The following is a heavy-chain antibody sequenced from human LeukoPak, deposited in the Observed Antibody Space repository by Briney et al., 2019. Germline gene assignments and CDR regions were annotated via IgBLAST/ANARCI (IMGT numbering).Heavy chain of an antibody. D-gene: IGHD2-2*01. CDR3: ARRVYLTYCSSTSCYFDY. Sequence: SETLSLTCTVSGGSISSSSYYWGWIRQPPGKGLEWIGSIYYSGSTYYNPSLKSRVTISVDTSKNQFSLKLSSVTAADTAVYYCARRVYLTYCSSTSCYFDYWGQGTLVTVSS. CDR2: IYYSGST. CDR1: GGSISSSSYY. V-gene: IGHV4-39*01. J-gene: IGHJ4*02.